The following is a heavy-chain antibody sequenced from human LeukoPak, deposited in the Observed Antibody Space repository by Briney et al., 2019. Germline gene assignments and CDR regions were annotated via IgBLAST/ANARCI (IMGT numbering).Heavy chain of an antibody. Sequence: ASVKVSCKASVYTFTSYDINWVRQATGQGLEWMGWMNPNSGNTGYAQKFQGRVTMTRNTSISTAYMELSSLRSEDTAVYYCARPGKGRIFPDYWGQGTLVPSPQ. CDR3: ARPGKGRIFPDY. CDR2: MNPNSGNT. CDR1: VYTFTSYD. V-gene: IGHV1-8*01. J-gene: IGHJ4*02. D-gene: IGHD3-10*01.